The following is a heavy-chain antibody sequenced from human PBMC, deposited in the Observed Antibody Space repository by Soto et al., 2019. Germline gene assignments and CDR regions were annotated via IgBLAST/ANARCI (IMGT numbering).Heavy chain of an antibody. Sequence: SQTLSLTCDISGDSVSSNSAAWNWIRQSPSRGLEWLGRTYYRSKWHNDYAVSVKSRIIINPDTSKNHFSLQLNSVTPEDTAVYYCARGNMIWGVNFDSWGQGTMDTVSS. D-gene: IGHD3-10*01. CDR2: TYYRSKWHN. V-gene: IGHV6-1*01. CDR1: GDSVSSNSAA. J-gene: IGHJ4*02. CDR3: ARGNMIWGVNFDS.